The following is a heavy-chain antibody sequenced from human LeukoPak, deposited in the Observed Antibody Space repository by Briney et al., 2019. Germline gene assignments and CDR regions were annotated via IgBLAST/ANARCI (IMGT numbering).Heavy chain of an antibody. CDR3: ARVDRRGGYNYWVFDY. V-gene: IGHV4-61*02. J-gene: IGHJ4*02. CDR1: GGSISSGSYY. D-gene: IGHD5-24*01. CDR2: IYTSGST. Sequence: YPSQTLSLTCTVSGGSISSGSYYWSWIRQPAGKGLEWIGRIYTSGSTNYNPSLKSRVTISVDTSKNQFSLKLSSVTAADTAVYYCARVDRRGGYNYWVFDYWGQGTLVTVSS.